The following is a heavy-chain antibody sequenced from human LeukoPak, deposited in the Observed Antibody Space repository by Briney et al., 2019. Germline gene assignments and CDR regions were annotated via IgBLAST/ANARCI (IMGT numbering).Heavy chain of an antibody. CDR3: ARDQRWEPTKLDAFDI. V-gene: IGHV3-23*01. CDR2: ISGSCGST. CDR1: GFTFSSYA. Sequence: GGSLRLSCAASGFTFSSYAMSWVRRAPGKGLEWVSAISGSCGSTYYADSVKGRFTISRDNSKNTLYLQMNGLRAEDTAVYYCARDQRWEPTKLDAFDIWGQGTMVTVSS. J-gene: IGHJ3*02. D-gene: IGHD4-23*01.